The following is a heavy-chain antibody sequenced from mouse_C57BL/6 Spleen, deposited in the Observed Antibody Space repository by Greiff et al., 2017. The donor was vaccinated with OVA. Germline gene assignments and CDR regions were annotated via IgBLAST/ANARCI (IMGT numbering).Heavy chain of an antibody. D-gene: IGHD1-1*01. CDR3: ARSSINYVPFAY. J-gene: IGHJ3*01. CDR1: GYAFTNYL. CDR2: INPGSGGT. Sequence: QVQLQQSGAELVRPGTSVKVSCKASGYAFTNYLIEWVKQRPGQGLEWIGVINPGSGGTNYNEKFKGKATLTADKSSSTAYMQLSSLTSAYSAVYFCARSSINYVPFAYWGQGTLVTVSA. V-gene: IGHV1-54*01.